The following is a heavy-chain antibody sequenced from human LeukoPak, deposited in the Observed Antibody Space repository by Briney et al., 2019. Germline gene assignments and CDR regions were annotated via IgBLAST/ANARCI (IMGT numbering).Heavy chain of an antibody. CDR2: IYYSGTT. CDR3: ARVSWFPGTSCYYMDV. J-gene: IGHJ6*03. CDR1: GGSISSYY. Sequence: SETLSLTCTVSGGSISSYYWSWIRQPPGKGLELIGYIYYSGTTNYNPSLKSRVTISVDTSKNQFSLKLSSVTAADTAVYYCARVSWFPGTSCYYMDVWGKGTTVTVSS. V-gene: IGHV4-59*01. D-gene: IGHD1-1*01.